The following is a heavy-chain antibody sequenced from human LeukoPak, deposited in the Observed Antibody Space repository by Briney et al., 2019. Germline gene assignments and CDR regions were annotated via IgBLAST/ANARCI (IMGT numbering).Heavy chain of an antibody. CDR3: ARGGSGYSSSWYYYYGMDV. V-gene: IGHV1-18*04. CDR1: GYTFTSYG. D-gene: IGHD6-13*01. Sequence: ASVKVSCKASGYTFTSYGISWVRQAPGRGLEWMGWISAYNGNTNYAQKLQGRVTMTTDTSTSTAYMELRSLRSDDTAVYYCARGGSGYSSSWYYYYGMDVWGKGTTVTVSS. J-gene: IGHJ6*04. CDR2: ISAYNGNT.